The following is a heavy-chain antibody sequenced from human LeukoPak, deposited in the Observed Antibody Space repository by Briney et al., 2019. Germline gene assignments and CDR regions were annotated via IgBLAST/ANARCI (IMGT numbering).Heavy chain of an antibody. CDR3: AKGASGSGSYYTLLTPFDI. J-gene: IGHJ3*02. CDR1: GFTFSSYA. V-gene: IGHV3-23*01. Sequence: GGSLRLSCAASGFTFSSYAMSWVRQAPGKGLEWVSAISGSGGSTYYADSVKGRFTISRDNSKNTLYLQMNSLRAEDTAVYYCAKGASGSGSYYTLLTPFDIWGQGTMVTVSS. D-gene: IGHD3-10*01. CDR2: ISGSGGST.